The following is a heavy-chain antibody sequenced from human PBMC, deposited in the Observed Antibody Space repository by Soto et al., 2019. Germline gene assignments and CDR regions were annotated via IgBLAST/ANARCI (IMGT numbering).Heavy chain of an antibody. CDR1: GGSISSYY. CDR2: IYYSGST. CDR3: ARVGRDGYNLDY. V-gene: IGHV4-59*01. D-gene: IGHD5-12*01. Sequence: SETLSLTCTVSGGSISSYYWSWIRQPPGKGLEWIGYIYYSGSTNYNPSLKSRVTISVDTSKNQFSLKLSSVTAADTAVYYCARVGRDGYNLDYWGQGTLVTVSS. J-gene: IGHJ4*02.